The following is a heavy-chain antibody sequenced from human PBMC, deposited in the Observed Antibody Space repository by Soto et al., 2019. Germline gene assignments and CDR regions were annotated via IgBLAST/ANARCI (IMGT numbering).Heavy chain of an antibody. J-gene: IGHJ3*02. V-gene: IGHV1-69*13. D-gene: IGHD1-26*01. CDR1: GGTFSSYA. CDR2: IIPIFGTA. Sequence: SVKVSCKASGGTFSSYAISWVRQAPGQGLEWMGGIIPIFGTANYAQKFQGRVTITADESTSTAYMELGSLRSEDTAVYYCARANPGELLGQNAFDIWGQGTMVTVSS. CDR3: ARANPGELLGQNAFDI.